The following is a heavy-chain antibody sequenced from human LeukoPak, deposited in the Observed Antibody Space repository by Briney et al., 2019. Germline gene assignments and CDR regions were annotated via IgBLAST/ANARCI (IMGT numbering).Heavy chain of an antibody. Sequence: GGSLRLSCAASGFTFDDYGMSWVRQAPGKGLEWVSGINWNGGSTGYADSVKGRFTISRDNAKNSLYLQMNSLRAEDTALYYCARMSRVAQRYYYHYMDVWGKGTTVTVSS. J-gene: IGHJ6*03. CDR2: INWNGGST. V-gene: IGHV3-20*04. CDR1: GFTFDDYG. CDR3: ARMSRVAQRYYYHYMDV. D-gene: IGHD2-15*01.